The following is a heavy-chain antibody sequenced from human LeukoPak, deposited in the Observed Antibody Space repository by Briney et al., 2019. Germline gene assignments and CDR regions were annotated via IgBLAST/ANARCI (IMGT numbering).Heavy chain of an antibody. V-gene: IGHV4-34*01. D-gene: IGHD6-13*01. J-gene: IGHJ3*02. CDR3: ASSSSRGTI. Sequence: PSETLSLTCAVYGGSFSGYYWSWIRQPPGKGLEWIGEINHSGSTNYNPSLKSRVTISVDTSKNQFSLRLSSVTAADTAVYYCASSSSRGTIWGQGTMVTVSS. CDR1: GGSFSGYY. CDR2: INHSGST.